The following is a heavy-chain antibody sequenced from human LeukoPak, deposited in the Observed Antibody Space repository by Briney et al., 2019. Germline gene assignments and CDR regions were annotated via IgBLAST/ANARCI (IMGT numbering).Heavy chain of an antibody. CDR2: IYTSGST. CDR1: GGSVISYY. D-gene: IGHD3-3*01. J-gene: IGHJ3*02. Sequence: SETLSLTCTVSGGSVISYYWSWIRQPAGKGLEWIGRIYTSGSTIYNPSLKSRVTMSVDTSKNQFSLKLSSVTAADTAVYYCARDMKRITIFGVVREKNDAFDIWGQGTMVTVSS. V-gene: IGHV4-4*07. CDR3: ARDMKRITIFGVVREKNDAFDI.